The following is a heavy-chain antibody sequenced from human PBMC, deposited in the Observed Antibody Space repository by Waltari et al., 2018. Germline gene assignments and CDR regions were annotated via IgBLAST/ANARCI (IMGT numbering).Heavy chain of an antibody. V-gene: IGHV3-23*01. D-gene: IGHD6-13*01. CDR2: ISGSGGST. CDR3: AKDLTPSTL. CDR1: GFTFSRYA. J-gene: IGHJ3*01. Sequence: EVQLLESGGGLVQPGGSLRLSGDTSGFTFSRYAMRWFRKAPGKGREWVSAISGSGGSTYYADSVKGRFTISRDNSKNTLYLQMNSLRAEDTAVYYCAKDLTPSTLGGQGTMVTVSS.